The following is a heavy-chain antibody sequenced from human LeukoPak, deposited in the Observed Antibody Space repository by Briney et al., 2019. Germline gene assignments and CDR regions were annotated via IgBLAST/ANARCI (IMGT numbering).Heavy chain of an antibody. CDR2: IKQDGSEK. CDR3: ARGPLPRGIVVVPAADYFDY. J-gene: IGHJ4*02. V-gene: IGHV3-7*01. Sequence: PGGSLRLSCAASGFTFSSYWMSWVRQAPGKGLEWVANIKQDGSEKYYVDSVKGRFTISRDNAKNSLYLQMNSLRAEDTAVYYCARGPLPRGIVVVPAADYFDYWGQGTLVTVSS. CDR1: GFTFSSYW. D-gene: IGHD2-2*01.